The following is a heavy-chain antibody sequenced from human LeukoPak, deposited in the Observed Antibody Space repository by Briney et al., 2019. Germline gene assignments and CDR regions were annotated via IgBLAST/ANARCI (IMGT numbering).Heavy chain of an antibody. CDR3: AREEALGSGSFDY. CDR2: IYYTGSI. V-gene: IGHV4-28*03. J-gene: IGHJ4*02. CDR1: GYSISSPNW. Sequence: SETLSLTCAVSGYSISSPNWWGWVRQPPGKGLEWIGYIYYTGSIYYNPSLKSRVTMSVDTSKNQFSLKLSSVTAADTAVYYCAREEALGSGSFDYWGQGTLVTVSS. D-gene: IGHD1-26*01.